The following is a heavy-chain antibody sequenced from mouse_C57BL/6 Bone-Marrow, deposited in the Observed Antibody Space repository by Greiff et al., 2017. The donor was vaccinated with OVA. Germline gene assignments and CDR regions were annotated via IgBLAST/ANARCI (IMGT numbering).Heavy chain of an antibody. CDR3: ARSLPYYYAMDY. CDR1: GYSITSGYD. J-gene: IGHJ4*01. V-gene: IGHV3-1*01. D-gene: IGHD5-5*01. CDR2: ISYSGST. Sequence: EVKLVESGPGMVKPSQSLSLTCTVTGYSITSGYDWHWIRHFPGNKLEWMGYISYSGSTNYNPSLKSRISITHDTSKNHFFLKLNSVTTEDTATYYCARSLPYYYAMDYWGQGTSVTVSS.